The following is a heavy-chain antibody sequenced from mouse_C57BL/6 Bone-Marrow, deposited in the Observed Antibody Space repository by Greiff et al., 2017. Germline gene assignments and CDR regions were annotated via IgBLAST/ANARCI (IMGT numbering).Heavy chain of an antibody. J-gene: IGHJ2*01. CDR3: ARFGLGSDY. CDR2: IDPSDSYT. V-gene: IGHV1-50*01. Sequence: QVQLQQPGAELVKPGASVKLSCKASGYTFTSYWMQWVKQRPGQGLEWIGEIDPSDSYTNYNQKFKGKATLTVDTSSSTAYMQLSSLTSEASAVYYIARFGLGSDYWGQGTTLTVSS. D-gene: IGHD3-3*01. CDR1: GYTFTSYW.